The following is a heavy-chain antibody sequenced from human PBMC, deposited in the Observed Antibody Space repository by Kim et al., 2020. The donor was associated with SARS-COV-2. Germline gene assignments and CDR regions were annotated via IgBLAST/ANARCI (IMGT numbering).Heavy chain of an antibody. J-gene: IGHJ6*02. CDR2: INPSGGST. V-gene: IGHV1-46*01. Sequence: ASVKVSCKASGYTFTSYYMHWVRQAPGQGLEWMGIINPSGGSTSYAQKFQGRVTMTRDTSTSTVYMELSSLRSEDTAVYYCARDQGRNKYYYGSGSYYLGKYYGMGVWGQGTTVTVSS. CDR1: GYTFTSYY. CDR3: ARDQGRNKYYYGSGSYYLGKYYGMGV. D-gene: IGHD3-10*01.